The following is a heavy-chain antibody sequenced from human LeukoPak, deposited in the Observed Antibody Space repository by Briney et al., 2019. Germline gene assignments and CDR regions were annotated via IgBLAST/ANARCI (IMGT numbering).Heavy chain of an antibody. CDR3: ARDLVAAAYFDY. D-gene: IGHD2-15*01. V-gene: IGHV4-59*01. Sequence: SETLSLTCTVSGGSISSYYWNWIRQPPGKGLEWIGYIYYSGSTNYNPSLKSRVTISVDTSKNQFSLKLSSVTAADTAVYYCARDLVAAAYFDYWGQGTLVTVSS. J-gene: IGHJ4*02. CDR2: IYYSGST. CDR1: GGSISSYY.